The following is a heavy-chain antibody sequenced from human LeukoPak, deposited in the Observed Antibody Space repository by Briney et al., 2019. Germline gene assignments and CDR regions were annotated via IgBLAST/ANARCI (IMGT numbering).Heavy chain of an antibody. CDR3: ARVSVAAPAIDY. D-gene: IGHD2-15*01. J-gene: IGHJ4*02. V-gene: IGHV4-39*07. Sequence: SETLSLTCTVSGGSISSSSYYWGWIRQPPGKGLEWIGSIYHSGSTYYNPSLKSRVTISVDTSKNQFSLKLSSATAADTAVYYCARVSVAAPAIDYWGQGTLVTVSS. CDR2: IYHSGST. CDR1: GGSISSSSYY.